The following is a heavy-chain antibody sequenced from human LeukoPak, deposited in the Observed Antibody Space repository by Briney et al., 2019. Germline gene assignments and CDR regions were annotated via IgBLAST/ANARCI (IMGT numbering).Heavy chain of an antibody. D-gene: IGHD4-11*01. Sequence: GGSLRLSCAASGFAFNQYWMHWVRQAPGAGLEWVSRLKTDGSRTNYADSVKGRFTISRDNARNTVYLQMNSLRAEDTAVYYCSRDHPGSNSLDYWGQGTLVTVSS. CDR1: GFAFNQYW. J-gene: IGHJ4*02. CDR3: SRDHPGSNSLDY. CDR2: LKTDGSRT. V-gene: IGHV3-74*01.